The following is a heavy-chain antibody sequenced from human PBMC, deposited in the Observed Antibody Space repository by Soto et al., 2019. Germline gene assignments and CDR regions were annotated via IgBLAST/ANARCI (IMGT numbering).Heavy chain of an antibody. CDR1: GGTFSSYA. Sequence: QVQLVQSGAEVKKPGSSVKVSCKASGGTFSSYAISWVRQAPGQGLEWMGGIIPISGTANYAQKFQGRVTITSDESTSTAYMELSSLRSADTAVYYCARSQGSSTSLEIYYYYYSGMDVWGQGTTVTVSS. V-gene: IGHV1-69*01. J-gene: IGHJ6*02. CDR3: ARSQGSSTSLEIYYYYYSGMDV. D-gene: IGHD2-2*01. CDR2: IIPISGTA.